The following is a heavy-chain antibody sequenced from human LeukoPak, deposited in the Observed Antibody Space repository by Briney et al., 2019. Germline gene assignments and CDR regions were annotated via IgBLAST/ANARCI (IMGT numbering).Heavy chain of an antibody. CDR1: GGSITGYY. CDR3: ANSGSGSYFVY. V-gene: IGHV4-59*01. Sequence: SETLSLTCNASGGSITGYYWSWIRQPPGKRLEWIGYISYSGSTNYNPSLKSRVTISVDTSKNQFSLKLSSVTAADTAVYYCANSGSGSYFVYWGQGTLVTVSS. J-gene: IGHJ4*02. CDR2: ISYSGST. D-gene: IGHD3-10*01.